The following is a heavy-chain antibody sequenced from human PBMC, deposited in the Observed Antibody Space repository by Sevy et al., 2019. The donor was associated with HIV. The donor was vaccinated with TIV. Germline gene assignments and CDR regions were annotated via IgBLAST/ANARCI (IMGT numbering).Heavy chain of an antibody. CDR1: GGSISSYY. CDR3: ARAYDSSGYYYGGGFDAFDI. CDR2: IYYSGST. J-gene: IGHJ3*02. Sequence: SETLSLTCTVSGGSISSYYWGWIRQPPGKGLEWIGYIYYSGSTNYNPSLKSRVTISVDTSKNQFSLKLSSVTAADTAVYYCARAYDSSGYYYGGGFDAFDIWGQGTMVTVSS. V-gene: IGHV4-59*01. D-gene: IGHD3-22*01.